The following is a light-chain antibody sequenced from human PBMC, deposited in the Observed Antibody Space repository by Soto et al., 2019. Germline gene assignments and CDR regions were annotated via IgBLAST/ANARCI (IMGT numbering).Light chain of an antibody. Sequence: DLQMTQSPSSLSASVGDRVTITCRASQTISTYLHWYQQKPGKAPKLLIYAVSNLQSGVPSRFSGSGSGTDFTLTISSLQPEDFATYYCQQSYSTLSYTFGQGTKLDVK. CDR2: AVS. J-gene: IGKJ2*01. CDR1: QTISTY. CDR3: QQSYSTLSYT. V-gene: IGKV1-39*01.